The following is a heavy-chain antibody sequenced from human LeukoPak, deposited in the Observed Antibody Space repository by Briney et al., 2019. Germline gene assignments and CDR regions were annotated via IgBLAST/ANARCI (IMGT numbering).Heavy chain of an antibody. CDR1: GFTFSSYV. J-gene: IGHJ5*02. CDR2: ISYDGSNE. CDR3: AKDLPLWFDP. Sequence: GGSLRLSCAASGFTFSSYVMHWVRQAPGKGLEWVAIISYDGSNEYYADSVKGRFTISRDNSKNTLYLQMNSLRAEDTAVYYCAKDLPLWFDPWGQGTLVTVSS. V-gene: IGHV3-30*04.